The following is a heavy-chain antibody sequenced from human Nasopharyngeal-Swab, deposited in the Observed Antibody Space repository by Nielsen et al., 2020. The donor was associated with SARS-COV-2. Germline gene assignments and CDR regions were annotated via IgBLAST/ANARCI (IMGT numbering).Heavy chain of an antibody. CDR2: INHSDRT. D-gene: IGHD5-12*01. V-gene: IGHV4-34*01. Sequence: GSLRLSCGVSGGSFNAYYWSWIRQSPDQGLEWIGEINHSDRTIYNPSLKSRLTISVDTSKSQFSLELRSVTATDTAVYYCARSTWIPLDSWGPGTLVTVSS. CDR3: ARSTWIPLDS. CDR1: GGSFNAYY. J-gene: IGHJ4*02.